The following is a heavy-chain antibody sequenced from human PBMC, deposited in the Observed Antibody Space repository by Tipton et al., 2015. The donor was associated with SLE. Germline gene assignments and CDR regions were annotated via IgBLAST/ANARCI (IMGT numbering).Heavy chain of an antibody. Sequence: LRLSCTVSGGSISSYYWSWIRQPPGKGLEWIGYIYTSGSTNYNPSLKSRVTISVDTSKNQFSLKLSSVTAADTAVYYCARHPRIQAAAAGRGYFQHWGQGTLVTVSS. V-gene: IGHV4-4*09. CDR2: IYTSGST. J-gene: IGHJ1*01. CDR3: ARHPRIQAAAAGRGYFQH. CDR1: GGSISSYY. D-gene: IGHD6-13*01.